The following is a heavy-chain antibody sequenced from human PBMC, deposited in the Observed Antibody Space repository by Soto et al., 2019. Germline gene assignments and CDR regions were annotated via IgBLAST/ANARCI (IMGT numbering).Heavy chain of an antibody. V-gene: IGHV1-69*13. J-gene: IGHJ6*02. CDR1: GGTFSSYA. Sequence: SVKVSCKASGGTFSSYAISWVRQAPGQGLEWMGGIIPIFGTANYAQKFQGRVTITADESTSTAYMELSSLRSDDTAVYYCARKARFPSPYGMDVWGQGTTVTVSS. CDR3: ARKARFPSPYGMDV. CDR2: IIPIFGTA. D-gene: IGHD3-3*01.